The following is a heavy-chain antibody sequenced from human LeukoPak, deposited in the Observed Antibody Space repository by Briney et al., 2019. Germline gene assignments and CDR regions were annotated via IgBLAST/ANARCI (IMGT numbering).Heavy chain of an antibody. CDR1: GGSISSYY. D-gene: IGHD6-6*01. V-gene: IGHV4-59*01. J-gene: IGHJ4*02. CDR3: ARRGPGAGRYFDY. Sequence: SKTLSLTCTVSGGSISSYYWSWIRQPPGKGLEWIGYIYYSGSTNYNPSLKSRVTISVDTSKKQFSLKLSSVTAADTAVYYCARRGPGAGRYFDYWGQGTLVTVSS. CDR2: IYYSGST.